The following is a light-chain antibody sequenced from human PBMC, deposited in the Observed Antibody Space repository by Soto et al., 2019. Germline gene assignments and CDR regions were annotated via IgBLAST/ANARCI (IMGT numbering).Light chain of an antibody. Sequence: QSVLPQPASVSGSPGQSINISCTGTSGDIGSYNRVSWYQQQPGKAPKLIIYEVTDRPSGVSNRFSGAKSGNTASLTISGLQAEDEAEYYCSSYTNINTRACVFGTGTKLTVL. V-gene: IGLV2-14*01. J-gene: IGLJ1*01. CDR2: EVT. CDR3: SSYTNINTRACV. CDR1: SGDIGSYNR.